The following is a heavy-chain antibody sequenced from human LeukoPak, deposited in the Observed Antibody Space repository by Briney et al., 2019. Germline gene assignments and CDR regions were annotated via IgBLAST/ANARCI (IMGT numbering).Heavy chain of an antibody. CDR2: INTNTGNP. CDR3: ARPLLWFGETSSGGYFDY. V-gene: IGHV7-4-1*02. J-gene: IGHJ4*02. D-gene: IGHD3-10*01. Sequence: ASVKVSCKASGYTFTSYAMNWVRQAPGQGLEWMGWINTNTGNPTYAQGFTGRFVFSLDTSVSTAYLQISSLKAEDTAVYYCARPLLWFGETSSGGYFDYWGQGTLVTVSS. CDR1: GYTFTSYA.